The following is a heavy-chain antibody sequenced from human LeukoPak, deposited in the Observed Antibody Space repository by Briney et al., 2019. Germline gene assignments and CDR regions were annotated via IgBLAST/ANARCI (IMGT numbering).Heavy chain of an antibody. CDR3: ARGHNYGSGESVARAY. Sequence: GASVKVSCKASGYTFNNYDINWVRQAPGQGREWMGSMNPKSGDTDLAQKFQGRVTMTRDTSLNTAYLAVTSLTSEDTAVYYCARGHNYGSGESVARAYWGQGTLVIVSS. CDR1: GYTFNNYD. J-gene: IGHJ4*02. CDR2: MNPKSGDT. D-gene: IGHD3-10*01. V-gene: IGHV1-8*02.